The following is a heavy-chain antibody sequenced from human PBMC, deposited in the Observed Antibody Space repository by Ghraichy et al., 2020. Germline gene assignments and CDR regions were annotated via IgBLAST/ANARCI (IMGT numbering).Heavy chain of an antibody. CDR3: ARHSYSSSLYNWFEP. CDR2: FFYTGTT. CDR1: GGSISSTTYY. J-gene: IGHJ5*02. V-gene: IGHV4-39*01. D-gene: IGHD6-13*01. Sequence: SETLSLTCTVSGGSISSTTYYWAWIRQPPGKGLEWIASFFYTGTTYYNPSLKSRVTMPVDPSKNQFSLKLSSVTAADTAVYYCARHSYSSSLYNWFEPWGQGTLVAVSS.